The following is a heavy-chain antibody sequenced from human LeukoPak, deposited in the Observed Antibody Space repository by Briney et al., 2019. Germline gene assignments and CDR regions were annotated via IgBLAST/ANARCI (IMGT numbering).Heavy chain of an antibody. J-gene: IGHJ3*02. D-gene: IGHD3-22*01. Sequence: SETLSLTCTVSGGSISSYYWSWIPQPAGKGLEWIGRIYTSGSTNCNPSLKSRVTMSVDTSKNQFSLKLSSVTAADTAVYYRARVTMTAPDDAYDIWGQGTMVTVSS. V-gene: IGHV4-4*07. CDR2: IYTSGST. CDR3: ARVTMTAPDDAYDI. CDR1: GGSISSYY.